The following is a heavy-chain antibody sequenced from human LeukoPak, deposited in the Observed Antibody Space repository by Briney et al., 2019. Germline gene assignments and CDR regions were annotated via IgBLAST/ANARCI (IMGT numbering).Heavy chain of an antibody. D-gene: IGHD6-13*01. CDR3: ARAVAAAVIDY. Sequence: PGGSLRLSCAASGFAFSSYALHWVRRAPGKGLEWVSAIGTGGDTYYADSVMGPFTISRDNAKKSLYLHMNSLIAEDMAVYYCARAVAAAVIDYWGQGTLVTVSS. CDR1: GFAFSSYA. J-gene: IGHJ4*02. CDR2: IGTGGDT. V-gene: IGHV3-47*01.